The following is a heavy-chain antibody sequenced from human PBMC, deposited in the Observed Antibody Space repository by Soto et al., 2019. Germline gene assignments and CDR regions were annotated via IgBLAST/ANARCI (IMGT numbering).Heavy chain of an antibody. D-gene: IGHD5-12*01. CDR1: GYTFTSYD. Sequence: ASVKVSCKASGYTFTSYDINWVRQAPGQGLEWMGWISAYNGNTNYAQKLQGRVTMTTDTSTSTAYMELRSLRSDDTAVYYCARVALEMATIPFDYWGQGTLVTVSS. V-gene: IGHV1-18*01. CDR3: ARVALEMATIPFDY. CDR2: ISAYNGNT. J-gene: IGHJ4*02.